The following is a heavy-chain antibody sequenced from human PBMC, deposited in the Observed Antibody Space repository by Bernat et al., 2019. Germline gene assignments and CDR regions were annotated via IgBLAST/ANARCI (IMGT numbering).Heavy chain of an antibody. Sequence: EVQLVQSGAEVKKPGESLRISCKGSGYSFTSYWISWVRQMPGKGLEWMGRIDPSDSYTNYSPSFQGHVTISADKSISTAYLQWSSLKASDTAMYYCARQYSPSGGLRWYRGWFDPWGQGTLVTVSS. CDR3: ARQYSPSGGLRWYRGWFDP. CDR2: IDPSDSYT. CDR1: GYSFTSYW. D-gene: IGHD4-23*01. J-gene: IGHJ5*02. V-gene: IGHV5-10-1*03.